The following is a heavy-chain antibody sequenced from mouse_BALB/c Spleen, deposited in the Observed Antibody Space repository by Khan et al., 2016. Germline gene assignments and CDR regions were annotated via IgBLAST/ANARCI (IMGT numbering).Heavy chain of an antibody. CDR2: IHYSGST. CDR1: GYSISSGYS. Sequence: EVQLVESGPDLVKPSQSLSLTCTVTGYSISSGYSWHWIRQFPGNKLEWMAYIHYSGSTNYNPSLKSRISITRDTSKNQFFLQLISVTTEDTATXCGTRGDYYASGYWGQGTTLTVSS. V-gene: IGHV3-1*02. D-gene: IGHD1-1*01. J-gene: IGHJ2*01. CDR3: TRGDYYASGY.